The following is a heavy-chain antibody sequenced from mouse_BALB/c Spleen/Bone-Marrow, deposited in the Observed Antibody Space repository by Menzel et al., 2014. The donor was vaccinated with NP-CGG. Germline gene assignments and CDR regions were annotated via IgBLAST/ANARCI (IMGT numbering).Heavy chain of an antibody. D-gene: IGHD2-1*01. J-gene: IGHJ2*01. V-gene: IGHV2-5-1*01. Sequence: VQLQESGPSLVQPSQSLSITCTVSGFSLTSYGVHWVRQSPGKGLEWLGVIWRGGSTDYNAAFMSRLSITKDNSKSQVFFKMNSLQADDTAIDYCAKRGNYGYFDYWGQGTTLTVSS. CDR2: IWRGGST. CDR3: AKRGNYGYFDY. CDR1: GFSLTSYG.